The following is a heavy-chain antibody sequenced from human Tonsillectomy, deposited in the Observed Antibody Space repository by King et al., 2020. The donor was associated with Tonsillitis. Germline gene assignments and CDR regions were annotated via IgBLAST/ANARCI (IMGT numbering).Heavy chain of an antibody. Sequence: QLQESGPGLLKPSETLSLTCTVSGGSISGDYWSWIRQPPGKGLEWIANIYDSGTTNYNPSLKSRVTISIDTSNNQFSLKLSSVTAADTAVYYFAREISTDVDTSMVDAFDIWGQGTMVTVS. CDR3: AREISTDVDTSMVDAFDI. V-gene: IGHV4-59*01. CDR1: GGSISGDY. J-gene: IGHJ3*02. CDR2: IYDSGTT. D-gene: IGHD5-18*01.